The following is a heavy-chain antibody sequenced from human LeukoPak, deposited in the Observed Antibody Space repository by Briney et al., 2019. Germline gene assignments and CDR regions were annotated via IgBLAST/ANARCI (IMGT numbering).Heavy chain of an antibody. CDR2: ISGSGGST. J-gene: IGHJ4*02. V-gene: IGHV3-23*01. CDR1: GFTFSSYA. D-gene: IGHD6-19*01. Sequence: GGSLRLSCAASGFTFSSYAMSWVRQAPGKGLEWVSAISGSGGSTYYADSVKGRFTISRDNSKNTLYLQMNSLRAEDTAVYYCAKDQRQWLVAFYYFDYWGQGTLVTVSS. CDR3: AKDQRQWLVAFYYFDY.